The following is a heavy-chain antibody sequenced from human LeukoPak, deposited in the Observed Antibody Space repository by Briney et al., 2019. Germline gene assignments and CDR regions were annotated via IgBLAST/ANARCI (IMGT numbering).Heavy chain of an antibody. V-gene: IGHV3-33*01. CDR1: GFTFSRYG. D-gene: IGHD4-23*01. J-gene: IGHJ4*02. Sequence: PGGSQRLSCAASGFTFSRYGMHWVRQAPGKGLDWVAVITSEGSNKFHADSVKGRFTISRDNTKNTLYLQMNSLRAEDTAVYYCARDDDYGGNGLDYWGQGTLVTVSS. CDR2: ITSEGSNK. CDR3: ARDDDYGGNGLDY.